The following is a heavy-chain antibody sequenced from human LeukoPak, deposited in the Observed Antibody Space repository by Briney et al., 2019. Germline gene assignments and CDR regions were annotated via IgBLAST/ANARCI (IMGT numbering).Heavy chain of an antibody. CDR2: ISSSGSTI. D-gene: IGHD2-2*01. J-gene: IGHJ3*02. V-gene: IGHV3-11*04. CDR3: AATKLQLDAFDI. Sequence: GGSLRLSCAASGFTFSDYYMSWIRQAPGKGLEWVSYISSSGSTIYYADSVKGRFTISRDNAKNSLYLQMNSLRAEDTAVYYCAATKLQLDAFDIWGQGTMVTVSS. CDR1: GFTFSDYY.